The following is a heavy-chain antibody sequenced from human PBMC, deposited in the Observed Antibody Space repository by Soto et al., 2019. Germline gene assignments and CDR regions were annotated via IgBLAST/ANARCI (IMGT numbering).Heavy chain of an antibody. V-gene: IGHV5-51*01. Sequence: GESLKISCKVSGDSFTSHWIGWVGQIPGKDLERVGVIYPGDSDTRYSPGFQGRITISADKSISTAYLQWSSLKASYTSIYYFARHLEMATIDSWGQGTLVTVSS. CDR3: ARHLEMATIDS. J-gene: IGHJ4*02. D-gene: IGHD5-12*01. CDR1: GDSFTSHW. CDR2: IYPGDSDT.